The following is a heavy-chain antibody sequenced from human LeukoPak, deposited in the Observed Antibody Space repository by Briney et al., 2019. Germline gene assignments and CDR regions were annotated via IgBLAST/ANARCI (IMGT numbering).Heavy chain of an antibody. J-gene: IGHJ6*02. CDR2: IKSKTDGGTT. CDR3: TTSLGYYDFWSGYYRAGDYYYGMDV. CDR1: GFTFSNAW. V-gene: IGHV3-15*01. Sequence: PGGSLRLSCAASGFTFSNAWMSWVRQAPGKGREWVGRIKSKTDGGTTDYAAPVKGRFTISRDDSRTTLYLQMNSLKTADTAVYYCTTSLGYYDFWSGYYRAGDYYYGMDVWGQGTTVTVSS. D-gene: IGHD3-3*01.